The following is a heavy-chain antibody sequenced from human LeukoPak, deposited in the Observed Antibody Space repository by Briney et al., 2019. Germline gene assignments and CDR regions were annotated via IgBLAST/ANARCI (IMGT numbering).Heavy chain of an antibody. Sequence: GGSLRLSCVASGFTFSSYAMTWVRQAPEKGLEWVSGISGSGVSTYYADSVKGRFTISRDNSKNTLYLQMNSLRAEDTAVYYCAKRNSGNYFDDWGQGSLVTVSS. J-gene: IGHJ4*02. D-gene: IGHD1-26*01. CDR1: GFTFSSYA. V-gene: IGHV3-23*01. CDR3: AKRNSGNYFDD. CDR2: ISGSGVST.